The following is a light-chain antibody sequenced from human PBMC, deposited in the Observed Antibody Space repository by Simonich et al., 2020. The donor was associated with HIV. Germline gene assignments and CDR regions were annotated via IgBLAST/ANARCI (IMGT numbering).Light chain of an antibody. Sequence: EIVMTQSPATLSVSPGERATLSCRASQSFSINLAWFQQKPGRAPRLLIYGASTRATGIPARFSGSVSGTEFTLTISSLQSEDFAVYYCQQRSNWPLTFGGGTKVEIK. CDR3: QQRSNWPLT. V-gene: IGKV3-15*01. CDR1: QSFSIN. CDR2: GAS. J-gene: IGKJ4*01.